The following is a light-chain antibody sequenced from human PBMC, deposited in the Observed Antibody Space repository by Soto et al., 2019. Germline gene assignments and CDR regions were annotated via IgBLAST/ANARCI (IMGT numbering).Light chain of an antibody. CDR2: AIT. J-gene: IGLJ1*01. CDR1: SSDVGGYNY. V-gene: IGLV2-14*01. CDR3: SSYTSSSTL. Sequence: QSVLTQPASVSGSPGQSITISCTGTSSDVGGYNYVSWYQRHPGKAPKLMIYAITDRPSGVSSRFSGSRSGNTASLTISGLQAEDEADYYCSSYTSSSTLFGNGTKVTVL.